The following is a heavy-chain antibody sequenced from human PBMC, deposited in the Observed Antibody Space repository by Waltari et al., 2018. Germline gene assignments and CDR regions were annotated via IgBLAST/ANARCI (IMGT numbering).Heavy chain of an antibody. D-gene: IGHD1-1*01. J-gene: IGHJ4*02. Sequence: EVQLVESGGGLVQPGGSLRLSCAASGFTFGSYAMSWVRQAPGKGLEWVSAVSGSGDRANYADSVKGRFTISRDKSKNTLYLQMNSLRAEDTAVYFCAKAVTTSQWAPGYWGQGTLVTVSS. CDR2: VSGSGDRA. CDR1: GFTFGSYA. V-gene: IGHV3-23*04. CDR3: AKAVTTSQWAPGY.